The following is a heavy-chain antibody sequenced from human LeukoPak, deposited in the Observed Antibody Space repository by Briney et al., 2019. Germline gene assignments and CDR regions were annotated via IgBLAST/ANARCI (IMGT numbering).Heavy chain of an antibody. D-gene: IGHD6-13*01. J-gene: IGHJ4*02. V-gene: IGHV3-53*01. CDR2: IYSGGST. CDR3: ARDSRYSSSRKHFDY. CDR1: GFTVSSNY. Sequence: GGSLRLSCAASGFTVSSNYMSWVRQAPGKGLEWVSVIYSGGSTYYADSVKGRFTISRDNSKNTLYLQMNSLRAEDTAVYYCARDSRYSSSRKHFDYWGQGTLVTVSS.